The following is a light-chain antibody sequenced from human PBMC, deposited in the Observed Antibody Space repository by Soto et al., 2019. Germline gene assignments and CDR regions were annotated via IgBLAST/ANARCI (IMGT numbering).Light chain of an antibody. CDR2: GNS. CDR1: RSNIGAGYD. CDR3: QYYDSSVSGWV. Sequence: QSVLRQPPSVSGAPGQRVTIPCTGSRSNIGAGYDVPWYQQLPGTAPKLLIYGNSNRPSGVPDRFSGSKSGISASLAITGLQAEDEAEYYCQYYDSSVSGWVFGGGTKLTVL. J-gene: IGLJ3*02. V-gene: IGLV1-40*01.